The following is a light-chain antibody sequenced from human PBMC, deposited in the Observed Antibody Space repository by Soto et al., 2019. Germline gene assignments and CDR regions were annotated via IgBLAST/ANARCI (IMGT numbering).Light chain of an antibody. CDR1: QGVSNY. CDR2: VAS. Sequence: DIQLTQSPSFLSASEGDRVTVTCRDSQGVSNYLAWYQQKPGKAPKLLINVASTLQSGVPSRFSGSGSGTEFTLTISSLQTEDSATYYCQQFNSFPRTFGLGTKVEIK. CDR3: QQFNSFPRT. V-gene: IGKV1-9*01. J-gene: IGKJ1*01.